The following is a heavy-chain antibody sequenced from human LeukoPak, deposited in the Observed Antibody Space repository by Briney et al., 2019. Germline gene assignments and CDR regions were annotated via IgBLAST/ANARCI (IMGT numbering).Heavy chain of an antibody. CDR2: VSTDGTIK. V-gene: IGHV3-30*18. D-gene: IGHD3-22*01. CDR1: GFIFSSYS. Sequence: PGGSLRLSCAASGFIFSSYSMHWVRQAPGKGLEWVAVVSTDGTIKYYADSMKGRFTVSRDNYKNTVDLQMNSLRVEDTALYFCVQEFNHEQWFFAFWGRDTLVTVSS. CDR3: VQEFNHEQWFFAF. J-gene: IGHJ2*01.